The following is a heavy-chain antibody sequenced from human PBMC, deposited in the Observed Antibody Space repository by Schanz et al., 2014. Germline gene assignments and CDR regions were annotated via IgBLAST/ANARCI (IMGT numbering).Heavy chain of an antibody. CDR2: ISAQTGDT. D-gene: IGHD6-6*01. V-gene: IGHV1-18*01. J-gene: IGHJ4*02. CDR3: ARDQSPYTNSSDVRYFDC. Sequence: VQSVHSGTEVQKLGASVKVSCQTSGYTFTAYGINWVRQAPGQGLEWIGWISAQTGDTRYAQKMQGRVTMTADTSTSTAYMDLSGLRSDDTDVYYCARDQSPYTNSSDVRYFDCWGQGSLVTVSS. CDR1: GYTFTAYG.